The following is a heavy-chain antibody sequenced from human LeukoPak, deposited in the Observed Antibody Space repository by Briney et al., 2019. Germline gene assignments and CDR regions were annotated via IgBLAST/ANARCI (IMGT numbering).Heavy chain of an antibody. CDR1: GGSISSSSYY. J-gene: IGHJ4*02. V-gene: IGHV4-39*02. CDR3: ARDGGRLGATFN. Sequence: SETLSLTCTVSGGSISSSSYYWGWIRQPPGKGLEWIGSIYYRGSTYYNPSLTSRVTISVDTSKNLFSLKLRFVTAADTAVYYCARDGGRLGATFNWSQGTLVTVSS. D-gene: IGHD1-26*01. CDR2: IYYRGST.